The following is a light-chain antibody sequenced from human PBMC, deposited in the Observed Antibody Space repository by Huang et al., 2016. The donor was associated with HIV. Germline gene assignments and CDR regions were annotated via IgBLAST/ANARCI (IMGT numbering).Light chain of an antibody. Sequence: DIQMTQSPSSLSASVGDRVTITCQASQDISNYLNWYQQKPGKAPKLLSYDAFNLETGVPARFSGSGSETDFTFTISSLEPEDIATYYCQQYGILPRTFGQGTKLEIK. CDR2: DAF. J-gene: IGKJ2*01. V-gene: IGKV1-33*01. CDR1: QDISNY. CDR3: QQYGILPRT.